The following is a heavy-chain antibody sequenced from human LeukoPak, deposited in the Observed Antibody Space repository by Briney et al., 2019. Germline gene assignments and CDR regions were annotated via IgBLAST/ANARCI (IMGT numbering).Heavy chain of an antibody. CDR3: ARVGSESAYGMDV. CDR1: GDSFSSNSAA. D-gene: IGHD3-10*01. V-gene: IGHV6-1*01. J-gene: IGHJ6*02. CDR2: TYYRSKWYN. Sequence: SQTLSLTCALSGDSFSSNSAAWDWLRQSPSRGLEWLGRTYYRSKWYNDYAVSVKSQVTINSDTSKNQFSLQLNSVTPEDTAAYYCARVGSESAYGMDVWGQGTTVTVSS.